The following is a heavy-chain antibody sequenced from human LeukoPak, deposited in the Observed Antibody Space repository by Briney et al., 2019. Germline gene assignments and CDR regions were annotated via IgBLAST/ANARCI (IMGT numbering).Heavy chain of an antibody. CDR3: AREALGRFYMDV. CDR2: ISSSGSSI. Sequence: GGSLRLSCAASGFTFSNYEIIWVRRAPGKGLEGVSYISSSGSSIYYADAVKGRFTISRDNAKNSLYLQMNSLRVEDTAVYYCAREALGRFYMDVWGKGTTVTVSS. D-gene: IGHD7-27*01. V-gene: IGHV3-48*03. J-gene: IGHJ6*03. CDR1: GFTFSNYE.